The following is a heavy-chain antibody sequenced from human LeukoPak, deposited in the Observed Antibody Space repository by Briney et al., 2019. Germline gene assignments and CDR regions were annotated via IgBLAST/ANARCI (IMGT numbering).Heavy chain of an antibody. CDR1: GFTFSSYW. V-gene: IGHV3-7*01. CDR2: IKQDGSEK. D-gene: IGHD3-10*01. Sequence: TGGSLRLSCAASGFTFSSYWMSWVRQAPGKGLEWVANIKQDGSEKYYLDSVKGRFTISRDNAKNTLYLQMNSLRAEDTAVYYCARDFYYGSGSQDYWGQGTLVTVSS. CDR3: ARDFYYGSGSQDY. J-gene: IGHJ4*02.